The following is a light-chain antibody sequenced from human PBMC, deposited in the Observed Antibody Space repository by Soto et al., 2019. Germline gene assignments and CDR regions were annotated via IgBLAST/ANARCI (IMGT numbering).Light chain of an antibody. V-gene: IGKV3-15*01. CDR2: GAS. CDR3: QEYNNWSPWT. J-gene: IGKJ1*01. Sequence: EIVMTQSPATLSVSPGERATLSCRASQSVSSNLAWYQKKPCQAPKLLIYGASTRATGIPARFTGSGSGTEFTLTISSLQLEDFAVYDCQEYNNWSPWTFGQGTKVEIK. CDR1: QSVSSN.